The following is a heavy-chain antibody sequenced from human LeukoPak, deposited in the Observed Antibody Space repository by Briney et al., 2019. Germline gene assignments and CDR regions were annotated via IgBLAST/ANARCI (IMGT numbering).Heavy chain of an antibody. CDR3: AKISRIQLWRYYFDY. CDR1: EFSVSSNY. J-gene: IGHJ4*02. Sequence: GGSLRLSCAASEFSVSSNYMSWVRQAPGKGLEWVSVIYSDGSTYYADSVKGRFTISRDNSKNTLYFQMNSLRAEDTAVYYCAKISRIQLWRYYFDYWGQGTLVTVSS. V-gene: IGHV3-53*01. D-gene: IGHD5-18*01. CDR2: IYSDGST.